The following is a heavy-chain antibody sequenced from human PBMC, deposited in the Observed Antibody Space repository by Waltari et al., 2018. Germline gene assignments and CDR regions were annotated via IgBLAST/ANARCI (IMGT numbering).Heavy chain of an antibody. D-gene: IGHD3-10*01. CDR1: VFS. J-gene: IGHJ4*02. Sequence: VFSWSWIRQPPVKGLEWIGYIHHSGRTYYNPSLKSRVTLSVDTSKNQFSLKLSSVTAADTAVYYCAVSGPYPGSDYWGQGTLVTVSS. CDR2: IHHSGRT. V-gene: IGHV4-30-2*01. CDR3: AVSGPYPGSDY.